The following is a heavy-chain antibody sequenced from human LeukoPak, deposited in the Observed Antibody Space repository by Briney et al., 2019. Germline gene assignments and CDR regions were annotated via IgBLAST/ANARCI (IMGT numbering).Heavy chain of an antibody. CDR3: ARGYYDILTGSEGYFDY. CDR1: GFTFSNYA. J-gene: IGHJ4*02. D-gene: IGHD3-9*01. CDR2: INHSGST. V-gene: IGHV4-34*01. Sequence: GSLRLSCAASGFTFSNYAMSWVRQPPGKGLEWIGEINHSGSTNYNPSLKSRVTISVDTSKNQFSLKLSSVTAADTAVYYCARGYYDILTGSEGYFDYWGQGTLVTVSS.